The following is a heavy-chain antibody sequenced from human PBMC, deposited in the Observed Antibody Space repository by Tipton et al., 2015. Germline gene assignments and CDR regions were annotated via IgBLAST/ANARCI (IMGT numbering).Heavy chain of an antibody. V-gene: IGHV4-4*02. CDR1: GASINRSNW. Sequence: TLSLTCAVSGASINRSNWWSWVRQPPGKGLEWIGEIYHSGSTNYNPSLKSRVTISIDKSRNQLSLNLTSVTAADTAVYYCARWGDYYASGLFDPWGQGTLVTVSS. D-gene: IGHD3-10*01. J-gene: IGHJ5*02. CDR3: ARWGDYYASGLFDP. CDR2: IYHSGST.